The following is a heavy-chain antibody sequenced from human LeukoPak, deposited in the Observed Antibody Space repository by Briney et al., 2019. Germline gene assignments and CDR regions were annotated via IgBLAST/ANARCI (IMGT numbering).Heavy chain of an antibody. Sequence: ASVKVSCKASGYTFTSYGISWVRQAPGQGLEWMGWISAYNGNTNYAQKLQGRVTMTTDTSTSTAYMELRSLRSDDTAVYYCARDQGGFYSSGSFYFDYWGQGTLVTVSP. CDR1: GYTFTSYG. CDR3: ARDQGGFYSSGSFYFDY. V-gene: IGHV1-18*01. CDR2: ISAYNGNT. J-gene: IGHJ4*01. D-gene: IGHD6-19*01.